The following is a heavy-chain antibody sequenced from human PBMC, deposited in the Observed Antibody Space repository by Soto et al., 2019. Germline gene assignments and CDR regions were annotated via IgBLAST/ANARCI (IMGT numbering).Heavy chain of an antibody. V-gene: IGHV3-53*04. Sequence: EVQLVESGGGLVQPGGSLRLSCAASGFTVSSNYMSWVRQAPGKGLEWVSVIYSGGSTYYADSVKGRFTISRHNSKNTLYLQMNSLRAEDTAVHYCARASGFSSGQQYYYYYYMDVWGKGTTVTVSS. CDR3: ARASGFSSGQQYYYYYYMDV. D-gene: IGHD3-3*01. J-gene: IGHJ6*03. CDR1: GFTVSSNY. CDR2: IYSGGST.